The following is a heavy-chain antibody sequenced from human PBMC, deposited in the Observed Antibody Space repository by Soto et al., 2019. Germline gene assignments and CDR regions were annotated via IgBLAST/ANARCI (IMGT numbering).Heavy chain of an antibody. CDR1: GGSITTGGYY. CDR2: RYYSEST. Sequence: SETLSLTCTVSGGSITTGGYYWSWIRQLPGKGLEWIGHRYYSESTYYNPSLKSRVSISLDTSKNQFSLKLSFVTAADTAMYYCARTNCSGGGCYSWYLDYRGQGSPVTL. V-gene: IGHV4-31*03. D-gene: IGHD2-15*01. J-gene: IGHJ4*02. CDR3: ARTNCSGGGCYSWYLDY.